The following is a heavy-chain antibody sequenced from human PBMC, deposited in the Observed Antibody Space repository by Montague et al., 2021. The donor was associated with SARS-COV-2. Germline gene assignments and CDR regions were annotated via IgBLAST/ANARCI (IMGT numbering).Heavy chain of an antibody. CDR1: GGSFSGYY. CDR2: INHSGST. CDR3: ARGRTVTTFYYYGMDV. J-gene: IGHJ6*02. D-gene: IGHD4-17*01. Sequence: SETLSLTCAVYGGSFSGYYWSWIRQPPGKGLEWIGEINHSGSTNYNPSLKSRVTISVDTSKNQFSLTLSSVTAADTAVYYCARGRTVTTFYYYGMDVWGQGTPVTVSS. V-gene: IGHV4-34*01.